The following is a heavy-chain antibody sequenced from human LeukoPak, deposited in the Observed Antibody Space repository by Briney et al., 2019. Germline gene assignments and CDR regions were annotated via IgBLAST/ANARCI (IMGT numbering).Heavy chain of an antibody. V-gene: IGHV3-43*02. Sequence: PGGSLRLSXAASGFTFDDYAMHWVRQAPGKGLEWVSLISGDGGSTYYADSVKGRFTISRDNSKNSLYLQMNSLRTEDTALYYCAKDMGSGYYYSRYYFDYWGQGTLVTVSS. J-gene: IGHJ4*02. CDR3: AKDMGSGYYYSRYYFDY. D-gene: IGHD3-22*01. CDR1: GFTFDDYA. CDR2: ISGDGGST.